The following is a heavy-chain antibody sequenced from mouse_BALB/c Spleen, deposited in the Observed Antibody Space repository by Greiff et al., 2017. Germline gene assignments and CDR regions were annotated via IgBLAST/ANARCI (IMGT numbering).Heavy chain of an antibody. Sequence: EVQLKESGPSLVKPSQTLSLTCSVTGDSITSGYWNWIRKFPGNKLEYMGYISYSGSTYYNPSLKSRISITRDTSKNQYYLQLNSVTTEDTATYYCARGDYYGSSYWYFDVWGAGTTVTVSS. CDR2: ISYSGST. CDR1: GDSITSGY. V-gene: IGHV3-8*02. J-gene: IGHJ1*01. CDR3: ARGDYYGSSYWYFDV. D-gene: IGHD1-1*01.